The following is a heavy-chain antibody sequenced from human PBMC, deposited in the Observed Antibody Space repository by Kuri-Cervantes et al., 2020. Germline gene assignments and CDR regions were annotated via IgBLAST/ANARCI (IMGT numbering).Heavy chain of an antibody. CDR2: ISSSSSYI. CDR1: GFTFSSYS. CDR3: ARARGGDY. D-gene: IGHD3-16*01. Sequence: GESLKISCAASGFTFSSYSMNWVRQAPGQGLEWVSSISSSSSYIYYADSVKGRFTISRDNAKNSLYLQMNSLRAEDTAVYYCARARGGDYWGQGTLVTVSS. V-gene: IGHV3-21*01. J-gene: IGHJ4*02.